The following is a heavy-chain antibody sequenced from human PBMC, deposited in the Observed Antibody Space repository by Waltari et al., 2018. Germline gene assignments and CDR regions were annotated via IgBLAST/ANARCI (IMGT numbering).Heavy chain of an antibody. D-gene: IGHD2-15*01. Sequence: EVQLVESGGGLVQPGGSLRLSCAASGFTFSSYAMRSVRQAPGKGLEWVSAISGSGGSTYYADSVKGRFTISRDNSKNTLYLQMNSLRAEDTAVYYCAKDRDCSGGSCSGYWGQGTLVTVSS. CDR1: GFTFSSYA. V-gene: IGHV3-23*04. CDR3: AKDRDCSGGSCSGY. CDR2: ISGSGGST. J-gene: IGHJ4*02.